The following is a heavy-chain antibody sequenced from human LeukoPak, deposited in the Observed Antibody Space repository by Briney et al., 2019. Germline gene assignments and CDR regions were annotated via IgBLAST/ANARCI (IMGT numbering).Heavy chain of an antibody. J-gene: IGHJ5*01. V-gene: IGHV4-59*08. CDR3: VRSQQPRGFDS. D-gene: IGHD5-18*01. CDR2: VYHSGST. CDR1: GGSMRLLY. Sequence: SETLSLTCTVSGGSMRLLYWGWSRQPPGKGLEWIGNVYHSGSTNYNPSLKTRLSSSVDTPKNQFSLRLGSVTAADTAIYYVVRSQQPRGFDSWGQGTLVSVSS.